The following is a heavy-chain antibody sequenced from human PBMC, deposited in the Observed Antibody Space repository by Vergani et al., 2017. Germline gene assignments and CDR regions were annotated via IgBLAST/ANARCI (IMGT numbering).Heavy chain of an antibody. CDR1: GYTFPNYY. D-gene: IGHD1-26*01. CDR3: ARTGMGATTDD. V-gene: IGHV1-2*02. CDR2: INPSSGGT. Sequence: QVQLVQSGAEVRKPGASVKVSCTSSGYTFPNYYMHWVRQAPGQGLEWMGSINPSSGGTNYAPKFQGRVTMARNTSISTVYMELSGLNADDTAVYFCARTGMGATTDDWGQGSLVIVSS. J-gene: IGHJ4*02.